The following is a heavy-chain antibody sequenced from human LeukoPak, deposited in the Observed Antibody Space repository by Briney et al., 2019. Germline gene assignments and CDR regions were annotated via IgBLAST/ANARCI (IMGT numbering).Heavy chain of an antibody. Sequence: SETLSLTCTVSGYSISSGYYWGWIRQPPGKGLEWIGSIYHSGSPYYNPSLKSRVTISVDTSQNQFSLKVNSVTAADTAVYYCARGDCSSTICYSPMDVWGKGTTVTVSS. D-gene: IGHD2-2*01. V-gene: IGHV4-38-2*02. CDR1: GYSISSGYY. J-gene: IGHJ6*03. CDR3: ARGDCSSTICYSPMDV. CDR2: IYHSGSP.